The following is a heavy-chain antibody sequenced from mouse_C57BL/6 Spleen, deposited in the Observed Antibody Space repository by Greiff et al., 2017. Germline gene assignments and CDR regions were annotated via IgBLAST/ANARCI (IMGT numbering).Heavy chain of an antibody. D-gene: IGHD2-4*01. V-gene: IGHV5-4*01. CDR2: ISDGGSYT. CDR3: ARDCYDYDAVFAY. Sequence: DVKLVESGGGLVKPGGSLKLSCAASGFTFSSYAMSWVRQTPEKRLEWVATISDGGSYTYYPDNVKGRFTISRDNAKNNLYLQMSHLKSEDTAMYYCARDCYDYDAVFAYWGQGTLVTVSA. CDR1: GFTFSSYA. J-gene: IGHJ3*01.